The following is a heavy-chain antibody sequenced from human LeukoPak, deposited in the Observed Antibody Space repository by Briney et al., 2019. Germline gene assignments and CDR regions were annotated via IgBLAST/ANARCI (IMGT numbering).Heavy chain of an antibody. Sequence: GGSLRLSCAASGFTVSSNYMSWVRQAPGKGLEWVAVISYDGSNKYYTDSVKGRFTISRDNSKNTLYLQMNSLRAEDTAVYYCAKASNGGSYYGVIIDYWGQGTLVTVSS. CDR2: ISYDGSNK. D-gene: IGHD1-26*01. CDR3: AKASNGGSYYGVIIDY. CDR1: GFTVSSNY. V-gene: IGHV3-30*18. J-gene: IGHJ4*02.